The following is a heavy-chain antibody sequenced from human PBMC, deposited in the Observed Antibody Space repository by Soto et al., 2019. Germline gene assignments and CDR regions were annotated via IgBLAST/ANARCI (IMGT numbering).Heavy chain of an antibody. CDR1: GFTFSSYG. D-gene: IGHD3-22*01. J-gene: IGHJ5*02. Sequence: GGSLRLSCAASGFTFSSYGMHWVRQAPGKGLEWVAVIWYDGSNKYYADSVKGRFTISRDNSKNTLYLQMNSLRAEDTAVYYCARDLDPYYYDSSGPSWFDPWGQGTLVTVSS. V-gene: IGHV3-33*01. CDR2: IWYDGSNK. CDR3: ARDLDPYYYDSSGPSWFDP.